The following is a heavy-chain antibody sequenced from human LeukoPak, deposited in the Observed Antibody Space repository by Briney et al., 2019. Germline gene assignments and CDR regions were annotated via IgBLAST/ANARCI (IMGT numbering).Heavy chain of an antibody. J-gene: IGHJ6*02. V-gene: IGHV3-21*01. D-gene: IGHD6-19*01. CDR3: AKEPYSSGSYGNDF. CDR2: ISGSSSYI. CDR1: GFTFRSNS. Sequence: GGSLRLSCAASGFTFRSNSMNGVRQAPGKGLEWVSSISGSSSYIFYADSVKGRFTISRDNAKNSLYLQMNSLRAEDTADYYCAKEPYSSGSYGNDFWDQGTTVTVSS.